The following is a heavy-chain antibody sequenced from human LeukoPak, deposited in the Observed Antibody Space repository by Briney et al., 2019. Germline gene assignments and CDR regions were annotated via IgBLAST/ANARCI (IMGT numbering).Heavy chain of an antibody. D-gene: IGHD6-19*01. J-gene: IGHJ4*02. CDR2: ISSSSSYI. CDR3: ARARYSSLAFDY. V-gene: IGHV3-21*01. CDR1: GFTFSSYS. Sequence: GGSLRLSCAASGFTFSSYSMNWVRQAPGKGLEWVSSISSSSSYIYYADSVKGRFTISRDNAKNSLYLQMNSLRGEDTAVYYCARARYSSLAFDYWGQGTLVTVSS.